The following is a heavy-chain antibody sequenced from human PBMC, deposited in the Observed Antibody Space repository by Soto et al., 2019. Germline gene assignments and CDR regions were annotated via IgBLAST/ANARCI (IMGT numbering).Heavy chain of an antibody. V-gene: IGHV1-18*01. CDR1: GYTFTSYG. J-gene: IGHJ4*02. D-gene: IGHD2-8*01. Sequence: QVQLVQSGAEVKKPGASVKVSCKASGYTFTSYGISWVRQAPGQGLEWMGWISAYNGNTNYAQKLQGRVTMTTDTSTSTPYMELRSLRSDDTAVYYCARVPGGEVYALVGVDYWGQGTLVTVSS. CDR3: ARVPGGEVYALVGVDY. CDR2: ISAYNGNT.